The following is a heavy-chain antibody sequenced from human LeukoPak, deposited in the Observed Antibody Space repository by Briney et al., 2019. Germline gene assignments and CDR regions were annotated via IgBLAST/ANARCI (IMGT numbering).Heavy chain of an antibody. CDR1: GFTFSSYA. J-gene: IGHJ4*02. V-gene: IGHV3-30*01. Sequence: PGRSLRLFCAASGFTFSSYAMHWVRQAPGKGLEWVAVISYDGSNKYYADSVKGRFTISRDNSKNTLYLQMNSLRAEDTAVYYCARGSAAAGTRAFDYWGQGTLVTVSS. CDR2: ISYDGSNK. CDR3: ARGSAAAGTRAFDY. D-gene: IGHD6-13*01.